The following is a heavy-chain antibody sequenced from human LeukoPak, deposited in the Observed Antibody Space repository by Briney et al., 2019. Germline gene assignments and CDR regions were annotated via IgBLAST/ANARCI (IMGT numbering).Heavy chain of an antibody. CDR1: GFTFSSYT. CDR3: ARDAHSDLYRLLRPVGNWFDP. CDR2: ITTGDGNT. Sequence: GGSLRLSCTASGFTFSSYTMTWVRQAPGKGLKWVSTITTGDGNTYYADSVKGRFTVSRDDSKNTLYLQMNSLRAEDTAVYYCARDAHSDLYRLLRPVGNWFDPWGQGTLVTVSS. V-gene: IGHV3-23*01. J-gene: IGHJ5*02. D-gene: IGHD2-2*02.